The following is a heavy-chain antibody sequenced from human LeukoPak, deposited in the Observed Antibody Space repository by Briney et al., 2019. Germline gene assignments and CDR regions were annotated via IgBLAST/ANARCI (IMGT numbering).Heavy chain of an antibody. Sequence: SLTLSLTCTVSGGSISSGGYYWSWIGQHPGKGLEWIGYMYYSGSTYYNPSLKSRVTISVDTSKNQFSLKLSSVTAADTAVYYCARDPHHAVYCSSTSCAPGAFDIWGQGTMVTVSS. V-gene: IGHV4-31*03. CDR3: ARDPHHAVYCSSTSCAPGAFDI. CDR1: GGSISSGGYY. J-gene: IGHJ3*02. D-gene: IGHD2-2*01. CDR2: MYYSGST.